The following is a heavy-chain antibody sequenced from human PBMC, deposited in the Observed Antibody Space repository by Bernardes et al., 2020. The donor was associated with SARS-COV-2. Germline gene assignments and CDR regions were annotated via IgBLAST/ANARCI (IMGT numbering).Heavy chain of an antibody. Sequence: GGSLRLSCVSSGFTFSSYVMHWVRQVPWKGLEFVSTINTNGKIIYYSNAVRGRFAISRDNSKNTLYLQMGSLRAEDTAVYYCTREETPYNNIDFWGQGALVTVSS. D-gene: IGHD1-20*01. J-gene: IGHJ4*02. CDR3: TREETPYNNIDF. CDR2: INTNGKII. V-gene: IGHV3-64*01. CDR1: GFTFSSYV.